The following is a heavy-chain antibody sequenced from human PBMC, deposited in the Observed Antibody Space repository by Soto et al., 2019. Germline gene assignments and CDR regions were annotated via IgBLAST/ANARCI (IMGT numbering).Heavy chain of an antibody. CDR1: GGSISSGGYY. Sequence: SETLSLTCTVSGGSISSGGYYWSWIRQHPGKGLEWIGYIYYSGSTYYNPSLKSRVTISVDTSKNQFSLKLSSVTAADTAVYYCARETRYYYDSIGAYYYYYGMDVWGQGITVTVSS. CDR3: ARETRYYYDSIGAYYYYYGMDV. CDR2: IYYSGST. V-gene: IGHV4-31*03. J-gene: IGHJ6*02. D-gene: IGHD3-22*01.